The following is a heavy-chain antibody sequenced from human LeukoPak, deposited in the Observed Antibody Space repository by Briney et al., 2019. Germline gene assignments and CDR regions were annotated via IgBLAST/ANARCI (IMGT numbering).Heavy chain of an antibody. CDR1: GFTFSSYS. D-gene: IGHD3-10*01. V-gene: IGHV3-21*04. CDR3: AKDSGAWTQLVDY. CDR2: ISSSSTYI. Sequence: GGSLRLSCAASGFTFSSYSMNWVRQAPGKGLEWVSSISSSSTYIYYADSVKGRFTISRDNSKNTLYLQMNSLRAEDTAIYYCAKDSGAWTQLVDYWGQGTLVTVSS. J-gene: IGHJ4*02.